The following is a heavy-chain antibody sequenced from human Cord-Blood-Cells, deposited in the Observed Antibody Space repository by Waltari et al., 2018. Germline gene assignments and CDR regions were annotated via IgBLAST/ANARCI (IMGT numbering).Heavy chain of an antibody. CDR3: ARGGDCGGNYDAFDI. V-gene: IGHV1-69*12. CDR2: IIPVGGIA. D-gene: IGHD2-21*02. CDR1: GGTFSSYA. J-gene: IGHJ3*02. Sequence: QVQLVQSGAEVKTPGSSVRLSCKASGGTFSSYAIRWLRQARGQGLEWLGGIIPVGGIANDAPKFQGRVTSSAHESTSSAYMELSSLRSEDTAVYYCARGGDCGGNYDAFDIWGQGTMVTVSS.